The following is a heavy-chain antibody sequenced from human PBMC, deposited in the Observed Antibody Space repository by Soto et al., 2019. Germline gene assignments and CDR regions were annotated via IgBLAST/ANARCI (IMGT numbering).Heavy chain of an antibody. CDR2: ISSSGSTI. J-gene: IGHJ6*03. V-gene: IGHV3-11*01. CDR1: GFTFSDYY. Sequence: GGSLRLSCAASGFTFSDYYMSWIRQAPGKGLEWVSYISSSGSTIYYADSVKGRFTISRDNAKNSLYLQMNSLRAEDTAVYYCAKLRFLEWLEDVWGKGTTVTVS. D-gene: IGHD3-3*01. CDR3: AKLRFLEWLEDV.